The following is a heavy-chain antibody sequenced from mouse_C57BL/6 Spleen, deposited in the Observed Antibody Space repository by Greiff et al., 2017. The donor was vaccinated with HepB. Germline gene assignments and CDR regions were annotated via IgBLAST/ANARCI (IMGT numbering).Heavy chain of an antibody. CDR2: ISSGGSYT. V-gene: IGHV5-6*01. CDR3: ARKGGLLRYLDY. D-gene: IGHD1-1*01. J-gene: IGHJ2*01. CDR1: GFTFSSYG. Sequence: EVKLMESGGDLVKPGGSLKLSCAASGFTFSSYGMSWVRQTPDKRLEWVATISSGGSYTYYPDSVKGRFTISRDNAKNTLYLQMSSLKFEDTAMYYCARKGGLLRYLDYWGQGTTLAVYS.